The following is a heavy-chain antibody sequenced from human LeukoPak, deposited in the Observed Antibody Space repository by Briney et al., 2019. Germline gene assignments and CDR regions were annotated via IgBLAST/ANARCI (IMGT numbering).Heavy chain of an antibody. CDR1: GYTFTSYD. CDR2: MNPNSGNT. J-gene: IGHJ4*02. CDR3: ARAPVGYCSGGSCYSPSYYFDY. V-gene: IGHV1-8*01. D-gene: IGHD2-15*01. Sequence: GASVKVSCKASGYTFTSYDINWVRQATGQGLEWMGWMNPNSGNTGYAQKFQGRVTMTRNTSISTAYMELSSLRSEDTAVYYCARAPVGYCSGGSCYSPSYYFDYWGQGTLVTVSS.